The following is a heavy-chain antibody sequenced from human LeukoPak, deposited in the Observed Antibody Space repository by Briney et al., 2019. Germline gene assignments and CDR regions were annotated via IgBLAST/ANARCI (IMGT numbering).Heavy chain of an antibody. CDR2: ISGYNGNA. J-gene: IGHJ3*02. CDR3: ARGSRRFGELYDAFDI. V-gene: IGHV1-18*01. D-gene: IGHD3-10*01. Sequence: GASVKVSCKASGYTFNTYGITWVRQAPGQGFEWMGWISGYNGNANYAQKFQGRVTMTTDTSTSTAYMELRSLRSDDTAVYYCARGSRRFGELYDAFDIWGQGTMVTFSS. CDR1: GYTFNTYG.